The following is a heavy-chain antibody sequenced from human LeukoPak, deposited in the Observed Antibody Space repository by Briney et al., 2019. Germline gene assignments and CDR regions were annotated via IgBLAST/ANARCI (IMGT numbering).Heavy chain of an antibody. Sequence: TGGSQRLSCAASGFTFSSYAMTWVRQAPGKGLEWVSAISGSGSNTYYADSVKGQFTISRDNSKNTLYLLINSLRADDTAVYYCARGNGDYAIHPDYWGQGTLVTVSS. CDR2: ISGSGSNT. V-gene: IGHV3-23*01. CDR3: ARGNGDYAIHPDY. D-gene: IGHD4-17*01. CDR1: GFTFSSYA. J-gene: IGHJ4*02.